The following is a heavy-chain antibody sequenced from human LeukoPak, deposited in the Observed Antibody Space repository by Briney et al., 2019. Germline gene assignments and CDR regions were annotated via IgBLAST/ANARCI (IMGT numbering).Heavy chain of an antibody. D-gene: IGHD2-2*01. CDR3: ARDCSSTSCRDTYGMDV. CDR2: ISSSSSYI. V-gene: IGHV3-21*01. Sequence: ETLSLTCAVYGGSFSGYYWSWIRQPPGKGLEWVSSISSSSSYIYYADSVKGRFTISRDNAKNSLYLQMNSLRAEDTAVYYCARDCSSTSCRDTYGMDVWGQGTTVTVSS. J-gene: IGHJ6*02. CDR1: GGSFSGYY.